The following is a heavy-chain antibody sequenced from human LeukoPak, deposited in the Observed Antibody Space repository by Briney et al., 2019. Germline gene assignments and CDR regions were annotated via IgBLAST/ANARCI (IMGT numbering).Heavy chain of an antibody. CDR3: ARVSNSWPHYYFDS. CDR1: GGSISSNNYY. D-gene: IGHD6-13*01. Sequence: PSETLSLTCTVSGGSISSNNYYWSWLRQPPGKGLEWIGSIYYDGSTYYNPSLKSRVTISVDTSENQFSLKLSSVTAADTAVYYCARVSNSWPHYYFDSWGQGTLVTVSS. V-gene: IGHV4-39*07. CDR2: IYYDGST. J-gene: IGHJ4*02.